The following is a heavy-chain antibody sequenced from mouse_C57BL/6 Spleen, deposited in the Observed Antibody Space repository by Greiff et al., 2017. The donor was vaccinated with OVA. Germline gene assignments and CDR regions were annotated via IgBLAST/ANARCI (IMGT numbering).Heavy chain of an antibody. D-gene: IGHD4-1*01. V-gene: IGHV1-80*01. Sequence: VQLQQSGAELVKPGASVKLSCKASGYAFSSYWMNWVKQRPGKGLEWIGQIYPGDGDTNYNGKFKGKATLTADKSSSTAYMQLSSLTSEDSAVYFCARPELGSAGFAYWGQGTLVTVSA. CDR2: IYPGDGDT. J-gene: IGHJ3*01. CDR3: ARPELGSAGFAY. CDR1: GYAFSSYW.